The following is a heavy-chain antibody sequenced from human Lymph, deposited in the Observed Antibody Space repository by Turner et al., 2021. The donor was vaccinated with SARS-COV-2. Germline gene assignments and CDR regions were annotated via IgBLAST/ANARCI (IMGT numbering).Heavy chain of an antibody. CDR2: ISGSGGSA. D-gene: IGHD6-6*01. CDR3: ANLYSSSAAGDP. J-gene: IGHJ5*02. Sequence: EVQRLESGGGLVQPGGSRRLSCAASGFTFSSYAMSWVRQAPGKGLEWASAISGSGGSAYYADSVKGRFTISRDNSKNTLYLQMNSLRAEDTAVYYCANLYSSSAAGDPWGQGTLVTVSS. V-gene: IGHV3-23*01. CDR1: GFTFSSYA.